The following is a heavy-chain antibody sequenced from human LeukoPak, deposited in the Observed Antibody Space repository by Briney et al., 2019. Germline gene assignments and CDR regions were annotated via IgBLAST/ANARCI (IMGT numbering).Heavy chain of an antibody. CDR2: ISGSGGST. D-gene: IGHD2-2*01. V-gene: IGHV3-23*01. CDR3: AKDPRYCSSTSCSF. J-gene: IGHJ4*02. CDR1: GFIFSDFY. Sequence: GGSLRLSCAASGFIFSDFYMGWIRQAPGKGLEWVSAISGSGGSTYYADSVKGRFTISRDNSKNTLYLQMNSLRAEDTAVYYCAKDPRYCSSTSCSFWGQGTLVTVSS.